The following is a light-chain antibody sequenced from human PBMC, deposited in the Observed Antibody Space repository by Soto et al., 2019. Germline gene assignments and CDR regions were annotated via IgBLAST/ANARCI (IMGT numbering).Light chain of an antibody. CDR2: WAS. Sequence: DIVMTQSPDSLAVSLGERAPINCKSSQSVLYSSNNKNYLAWYQQKPGQPPKLLIYWASTRESGVPDRFSGSGSGTDFTLNISSLQAEDVAVYYCQQYFSTPRTFGQGTKVEIK. V-gene: IGKV4-1*01. J-gene: IGKJ1*01. CDR1: QSVLYSSNNKNY. CDR3: QQYFSTPRT.